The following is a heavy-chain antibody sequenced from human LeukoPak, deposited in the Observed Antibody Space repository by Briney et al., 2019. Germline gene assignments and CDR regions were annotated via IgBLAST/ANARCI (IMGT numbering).Heavy chain of an antibody. D-gene: IGHD3-10*01. CDR2: IYSSGST. CDR3: ARDLGYGSGSSEGGPFDY. V-gene: IGHV4-39*07. CDR1: GASISSGSNY. Sequence: SETLSLTCSVSGASISSGSNYWGWIRQPPGKTLEWIGSIYSSGSTYYNPSLKSRVIIIIDTPKNHFSLTLSSVTAADTAVYYCARDLGYGSGSSEGGPFDYWGQGTLVTVSS. J-gene: IGHJ4*02.